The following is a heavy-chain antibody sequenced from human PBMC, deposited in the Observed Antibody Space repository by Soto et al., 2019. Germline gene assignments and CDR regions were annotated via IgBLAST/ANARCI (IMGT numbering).Heavy chain of an antibody. CDR1: GGSISSGGYY. CDR2: IYYSGST. Sequence: SETLSLTCTVSGGSISSGGYYWSWIRQHPGKGLEWIGYIYYSGSTYYNPSLKSRVTISVDTSKNQFSLKLSSVTAADTAVCYCARDVSSSSSGIDYWGQGTLVTVSS. D-gene: IGHD6-6*01. J-gene: IGHJ4*02. V-gene: IGHV4-31*03. CDR3: ARDVSSSSSGIDY.